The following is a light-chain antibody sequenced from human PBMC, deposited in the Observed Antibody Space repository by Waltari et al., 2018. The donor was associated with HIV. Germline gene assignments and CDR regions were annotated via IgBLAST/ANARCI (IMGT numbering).Light chain of an antibody. CDR2: LNSDGSH. V-gene: IGLV4-69*01. CDR1: RGHRSYA. J-gene: IGLJ3*02. CDR3: QTWGTGV. Sequence: QLVLTQSPSASASLGASVKLTCTLSRGHRSYAIAWHQQQPEKGPRYLMKLNSDGSHSKGDGIPDRFSGSSSGAERSLTISSLQSEDEGDYYCQTWGTGVFGGGTKLTVL.